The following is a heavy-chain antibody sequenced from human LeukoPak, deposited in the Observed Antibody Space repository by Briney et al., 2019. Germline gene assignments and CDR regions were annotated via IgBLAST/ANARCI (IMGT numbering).Heavy chain of an antibody. CDR2: IYIDGST. J-gene: IGHJ4*02. CDR3: TRGHCSCTTCYVMPAY. CDR1: GGSVSGGRYY. V-gene: IGHV4-61*02. D-gene: IGHD2-2*01. Sequence: SETLSLTCTVSGGSVSGGRYYWNWSRQPAGKGLEWIGRIYIDGSTNYNPSLKSRVTISLDTSKNQFSLNLSSVTAADTAMYYCTRGHCSCTTCYVMPAYWGQGTLVTVSS.